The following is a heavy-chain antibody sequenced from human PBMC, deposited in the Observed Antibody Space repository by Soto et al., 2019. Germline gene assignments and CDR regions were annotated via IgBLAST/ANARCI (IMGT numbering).Heavy chain of an antibody. D-gene: IGHD6-13*01. CDR3: ARRERAACTDWWFDP. V-gene: IGHV4-39*01. Sequence: QLQLQESGPGLVKPSETLSLNCTVSGGSISSSSFHWGWIRQPPGKGLEWIGSIYYSGSTYYSPSLKSRVTISVDTSKNQFSLKLSSVTAADTSVYYCARRERAACTDWWFDPWGQGTLVTVSS. CDR1: GGSISSSSFH. J-gene: IGHJ5*02. CDR2: IYYSGST.